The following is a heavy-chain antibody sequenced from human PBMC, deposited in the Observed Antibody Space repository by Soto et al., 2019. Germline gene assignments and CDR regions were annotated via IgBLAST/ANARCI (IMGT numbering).Heavy chain of an antibody. V-gene: IGHV4-30-2*01. Sequence: QLQLQESGSGLVKPSQTLSLTCAVSGGSISSGGYSCNWIRQPPGKGLEWIGYIYHSGSTYYNPSLKSRVTISVDRSNNQFSLKLSSVTAADTAVYYCVRGMTTVTTFDYWGQGTLVTVSS. CDR2: IYHSGST. CDR3: VRGMTTVTTFDY. CDR1: GGSISSGGYS. D-gene: IGHD4-17*01. J-gene: IGHJ4*02.